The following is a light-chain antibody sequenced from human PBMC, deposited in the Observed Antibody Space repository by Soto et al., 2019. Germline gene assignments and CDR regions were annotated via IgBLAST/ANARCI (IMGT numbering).Light chain of an antibody. CDR1: QRVNIN. CDR3: QQYNNWPRT. CDR2: GAS. Sequence: VAKARTPVSLSVSPWERATIYCRASQRVNINLAWYQQKPGQAPRLLIYGASTRATGIPARFSGSGSGTEFTLTISSLQSEDFGVYYCQQYNNWPRTFGQGTKVDIK. J-gene: IGKJ1*01. V-gene: IGKV3-15*01.